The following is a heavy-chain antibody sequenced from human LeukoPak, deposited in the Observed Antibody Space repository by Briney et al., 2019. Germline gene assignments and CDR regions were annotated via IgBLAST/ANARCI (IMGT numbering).Heavy chain of an antibody. D-gene: IGHD6-13*01. J-gene: IGHJ3*02. CDR1: GGSFSGYY. CDR2: IVHSGNT. Sequence: PSETLSLTCALYGGSFSGYYWSWIRQPPGKGLEWIGEIVHSGNTKYNPSLKSRVTILVDTSKNQFSLNLTSVTAADTAVYYYARFGSSTWYKGAFDIWGQGTMVTVAS. V-gene: IGHV4-34*12. CDR3: ARFGSSTWYKGAFDI.